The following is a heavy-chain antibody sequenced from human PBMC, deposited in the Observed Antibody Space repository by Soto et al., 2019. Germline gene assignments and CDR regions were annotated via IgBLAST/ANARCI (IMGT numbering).Heavy chain of an antibody. CDR2: ISGSGADT. CDR3: AKRRGEGYFDY. D-gene: IGHD3-16*01. V-gene: IGHV3-23*01. Sequence: LRLSCAASGFAFSSYVLSWVRRAPGKGLEWVSAISGSGADTYYADSVKGRFTISRDNSKNTLYLQMNSLRAEDTAVFYCAKRRGEGYFDYWGQGTLVTVSS. J-gene: IGHJ4*02. CDR1: GFAFSSYV.